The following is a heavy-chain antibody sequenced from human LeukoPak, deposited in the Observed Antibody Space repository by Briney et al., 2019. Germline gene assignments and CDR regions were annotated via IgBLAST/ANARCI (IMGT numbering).Heavy chain of an antibody. Sequence: HPGGSLRLSCAASGFTVSSTHMSWVRQAPGKGLEWVSLIYRDGSIHYADSVKGRFTISRDNSKNTLYLQMKSLRAEDTAVYYCARGNDYWGQGTLVTVSS. CDR2: IYRDGSI. V-gene: IGHV3-53*01. CDR1: GFTVSSTH. CDR3: ARGNDY. J-gene: IGHJ4*02.